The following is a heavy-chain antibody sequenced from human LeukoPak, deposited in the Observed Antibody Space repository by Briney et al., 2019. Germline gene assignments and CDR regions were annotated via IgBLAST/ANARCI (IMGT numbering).Heavy chain of an antibody. CDR2: ISAYNGNT. J-gene: IGHJ6*03. CDR1: AYTFTSYG. D-gene: IGHD3-10*01. Sequence: ASVKVSCKASAYTFTSYGISWVRQAPGQGLEWMGWISAYNGNTHHAQKFQGRVTMTTDTSTSTAYMELRSLRFDDTAVYYCASRRGAAPYYYYMDVWGKGTTVTVSS. CDR3: ASRRGAAPYYYYMDV. V-gene: IGHV1-18*01.